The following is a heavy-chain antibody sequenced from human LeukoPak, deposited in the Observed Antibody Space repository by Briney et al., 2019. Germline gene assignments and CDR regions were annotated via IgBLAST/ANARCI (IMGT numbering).Heavy chain of an antibody. V-gene: IGHV4-34*01. Sequence: PSETLSLTCAVYGGSFSGYYWSWIRQPPGKGLEWIGETNHSGSTNYNPSLKSRVTISVDTSKNQFSMKLSSVTAADTAVYYCARNRGFDYWGQGTLVTVSS. CDR1: GGSFSGYY. D-gene: IGHD1-14*01. CDR2: TNHSGST. CDR3: ARNRGFDY. J-gene: IGHJ4*02.